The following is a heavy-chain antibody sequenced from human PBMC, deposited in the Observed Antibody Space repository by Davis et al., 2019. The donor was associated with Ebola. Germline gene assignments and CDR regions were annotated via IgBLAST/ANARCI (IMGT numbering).Heavy chain of an antibody. CDR2: INHSGST. CDR1: GGSFSGYY. V-gene: IGHV4-34*01. D-gene: IGHD3-22*01. J-gene: IGHJ4*02. CDR3: ARARVVGGYYYEGLDY. Sequence: PSETLSLTCAVYGGSFSGYYWSWIRQPPGKGLEWIGEINHSGSTNYNPSLKSRVTISVDTSKNQFSLKLSSVTAADTAVYYCARARVVGGYYYEGLDYWGQGTLVTVSS.